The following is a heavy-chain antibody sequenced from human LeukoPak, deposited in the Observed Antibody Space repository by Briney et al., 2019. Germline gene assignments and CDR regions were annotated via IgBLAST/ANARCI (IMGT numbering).Heavy chain of an antibody. CDR2: INHSGST. CDR1: GGSFSGYY. V-gene: IGHV4-34*01. J-gene: IGHJ3*02. Sequence: SETLSLTCAVYGGSFSGYYWSWIRQPPGKGLEWIGEINHSGSTNYNPSLKSRVTISVDTSKNQFPLKLSSVTAADTAVYYCARAGRSGSYFTFPAFDIWGQGTMVTVSS. CDR3: ARAGRSGSYFTFPAFDI. D-gene: IGHD1-26*01.